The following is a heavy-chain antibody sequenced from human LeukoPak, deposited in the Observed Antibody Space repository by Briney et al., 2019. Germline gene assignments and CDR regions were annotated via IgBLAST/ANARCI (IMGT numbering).Heavy chain of an antibody. J-gene: IGHJ4*02. D-gene: IGHD5-18*01. CDR1: DDSVDSGGYY. CDR3: ARLEDGSSGPYDY. V-gene: IGHV4-61*08. Sequence: SETLSLTCSVSDDSVDSGGYYWNWIRQPPGKGLEWIGCVYYSGSTNYNPSLKSRVAMSVDTSRNQFSLRLSSVTAADTAVYYCARLEDGSSGPYDYWGQGTLVTVSS. CDR2: VYYSGST.